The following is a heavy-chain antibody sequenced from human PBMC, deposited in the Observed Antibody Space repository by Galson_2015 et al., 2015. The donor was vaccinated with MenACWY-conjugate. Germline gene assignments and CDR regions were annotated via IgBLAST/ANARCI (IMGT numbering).Heavy chain of an antibody. Sequence: SLRLSCAASGFTFSSYSMNWVRQAPGKGLEWVSCISSSSSHIYYSDSVKGRFTISRDNAKNSLYLQMNSLRAEETAVYYCARDLQGAGFDYWGQGTLVTVSS. CDR3: ARDLQGAGFDY. D-gene: IGHD1-26*01. V-gene: IGHV3-21*01. J-gene: IGHJ4*02. CDR2: ISSSSSHI. CDR1: GFTFSSYS.